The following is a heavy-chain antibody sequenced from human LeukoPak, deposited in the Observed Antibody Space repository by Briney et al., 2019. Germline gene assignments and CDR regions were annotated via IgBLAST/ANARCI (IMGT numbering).Heavy chain of an antibody. D-gene: IGHD4-23*01. CDR3: ARLSVVTKYFDY. V-gene: IGHV5-51*01. Sequence: GESLKISCQASGYTFAKYWIGWVRQMPGKGLEWMGIIYPGDSDTRYGPSFQGQVTISADKSISTAYLQWSSLKASDTAMYYCARLSVVTKYFDYWGQGTLVTVSS. J-gene: IGHJ4*02. CDR2: IYPGDSDT. CDR1: GYTFAKYW.